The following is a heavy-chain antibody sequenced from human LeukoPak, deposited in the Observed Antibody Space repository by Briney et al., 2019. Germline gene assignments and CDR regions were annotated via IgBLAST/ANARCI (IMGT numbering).Heavy chain of an antibody. Sequence: TGGSLRLSCAASGFTFSSYPMHWVSQAPGKGLEYVSGISSNGGSTYYANSVKGRFTISRDNSKNTLYLQMGSLRAEDMAVYYCARRQGGSGSYYYYLDVWGKGTTVTVSS. V-gene: IGHV3-64*01. CDR1: GFTFSSYP. J-gene: IGHJ6*03. CDR2: ISSNGGST. D-gene: IGHD3-10*01. CDR3: ARRQGGSGSYYYYLDV.